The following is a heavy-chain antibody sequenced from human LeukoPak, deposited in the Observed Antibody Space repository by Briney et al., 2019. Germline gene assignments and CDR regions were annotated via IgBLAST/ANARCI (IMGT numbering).Heavy chain of an antibody. CDR2: IYHSGST. Sequence: PSETLSLTCAVYGGSFSGYYWSWIRQPPGKGLEWIGHIYHSGSTNYNPSLKSRVTISVDTSKNQFSLKLSSVTVADTAVYYCARGRIVLMVYARHWFDPWGQGTLVTVSS. CDR3: ARGRIVLMVYARHWFDP. V-gene: IGHV4-34*01. D-gene: IGHD2-8*01. CDR1: GGSFSGYY. J-gene: IGHJ5*02.